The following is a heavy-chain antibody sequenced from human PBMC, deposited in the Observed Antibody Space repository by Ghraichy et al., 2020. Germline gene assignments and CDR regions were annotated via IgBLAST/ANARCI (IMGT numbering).Heavy chain of an antibody. CDR2: IYYSGST. V-gene: IGHV4-39*01. J-gene: IGHJ4*02. Sequence: SETLSLTCTVSGGSISSSSYYWGWIRQPPGKGLEWIGSIYYSGSTYYNPSLKSRVTISVDTSKNQFSLKLSSVTAADTAVYYCARHDTWGAAALSCYFDYWGQGTLVTVSS. CDR3: ARHDTWGAAALSCYFDY. CDR1: GGSISSSSYY. D-gene: IGHD6-13*01.